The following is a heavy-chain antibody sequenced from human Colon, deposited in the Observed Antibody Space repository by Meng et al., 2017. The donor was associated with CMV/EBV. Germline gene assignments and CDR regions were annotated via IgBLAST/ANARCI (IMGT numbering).Heavy chain of an antibody. Sequence: VSRFTLSGYGMHWVRQAPGKGLEWVAVISYDGSEIYYAASVKGRFTISRDNSKNTLYLHMTSLRAEDTAVYYCAKDIWYSGYGYFDYWGQGTLVTVSS. CDR3: AKDIWYSGYGYFDY. J-gene: IGHJ4*02. D-gene: IGHD5-12*01. CDR1: RFTLSGYG. V-gene: IGHV3-30*18. CDR2: ISYDGSEI.